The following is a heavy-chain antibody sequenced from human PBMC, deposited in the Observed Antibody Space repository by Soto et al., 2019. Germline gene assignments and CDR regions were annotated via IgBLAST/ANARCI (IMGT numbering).Heavy chain of an antibody. V-gene: IGHV1-2*02. J-gene: IGHJ4*02. D-gene: IGHD7-27*01. CDR3: ARDLTGDPNY. Sequence: QVQLVQSGAEVKKPGASLNVSCEASGYTFSGSSIHWVRQAPGQGLEWMGYINPNSGDTIFAQKFQGRVTMTRDTSISTAYMELSRVASDDTAVYYCARDLTGDPNYWGQGTLVTVSS. CDR1: GYTFSGSS. CDR2: INPNSGDT.